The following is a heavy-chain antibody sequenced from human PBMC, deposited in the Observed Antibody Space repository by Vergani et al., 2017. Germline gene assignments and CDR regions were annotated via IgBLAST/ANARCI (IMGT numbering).Heavy chain of an antibody. CDR1: GGTFSSYA. CDR2: IIPIFGTA. CDR3: ARPNRYCSSTSCSLGDAFDI. D-gene: IGHD2-2*01. J-gene: IGHJ3*02. Sequence: QVQLEQSGAEVKKPGSSVKVSCKASGGTFSSYAISWVRQAPGQGLEWMGGIIPIFGTANYAQKFQGRVTITADESTSTAYMELSSLRSEDTAVYYCARPNRYCSSTSCSLGDAFDIWGQGTMVTVSS. V-gene: IGHV1-69*12.